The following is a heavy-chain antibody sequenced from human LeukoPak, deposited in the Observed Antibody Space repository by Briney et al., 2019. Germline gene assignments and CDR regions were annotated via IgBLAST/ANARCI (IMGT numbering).Heavy chain of an antibody. D-gene: IGHD6-13*01. CDR1: GYTFDSYA. V-gene: IGHV1-3*01. Sequence: ASVKVSCKASGYTFDSYAMHWVRQAPGQTLEWLAWINPANGYTKYSQQIQGRVTITRDISASTAYMELSSLRSEDTAVYYCARTQQQLVRYYYYYMDVWGKGTTVTISS. CDR2: INPANGYT. CDR3: ARTQQQLVRYYYYYMDV. J-gene: IGHJ6*03.